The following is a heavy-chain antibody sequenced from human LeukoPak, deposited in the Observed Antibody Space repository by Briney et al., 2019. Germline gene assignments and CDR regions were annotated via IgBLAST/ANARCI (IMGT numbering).Heavy chain of an antibody. CDR1: GGSISSYY. D-gene: IGHD1-26*01. CDR2: IYTSGST. V-gene: IGHV4-4*07. J-gene: IGHJ4*02. CDR3: ARAGRIVGATAFDY. Sequence: SETLSLTCTVSGGSISSYYWSWIRQPAGKGLEWIGRIYTSGSTNYNPSPKSRVTMSVDTSKNQFSLKLSSVTAADTAVYYCARAGRIVGATAFDYWGQGTLVTVSS.